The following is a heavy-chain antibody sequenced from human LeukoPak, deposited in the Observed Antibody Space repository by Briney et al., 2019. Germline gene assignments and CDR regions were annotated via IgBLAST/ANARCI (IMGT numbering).Heavy chain of an antibody. CDR3: ARGYHTVTPHYYHDMDV. D-gene: IGHD4-17*01. J-gene: IGHJ6*02. Sequence: TGGSLRLSCAASGFTLSSYAMTWVRQAPGKGLEWVSSISETGTGRYHADAVKGGFTISRDTSKNTVYLQMIRLRAEDTAIYYCARGYHTVTPHYYHDMDVWGQGTTVIVS. CDR2: ISETGTGR. CDR1: GFTLSSYA. V-gene: IGHV3-23*01.